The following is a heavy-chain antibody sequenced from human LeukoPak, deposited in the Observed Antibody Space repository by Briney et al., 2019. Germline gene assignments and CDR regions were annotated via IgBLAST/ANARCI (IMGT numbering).Heavy chain of an antibody. CDR3: ARSGSSTSCPRDY. Sequence: GASVKVSCKASGYTFTSYYIHWVRQAPGQGLEWMGIINPSGGSTSYAQKFQGRVTMTRDTSTSTVYLQLGSLRSEDTALYYCARSGSSTSCPRDYWDQGTLVTVSS. V-gene: IGHV1-46*01. CDR1: GYTFTSYY. CDR2: INPSGGST. D-gene: IGHD2-2*01. J-gene: IGHJ4*02.